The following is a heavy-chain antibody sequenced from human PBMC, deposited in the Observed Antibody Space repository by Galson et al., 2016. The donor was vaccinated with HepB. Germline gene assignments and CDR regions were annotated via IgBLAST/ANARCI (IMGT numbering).Heavy chain of an antibody. CDR2: IRSKANSYAT. CDR1: GFTFSGSA. J-gene: IGHJ5*02. CDR3: TRHRKQQLASLGFDP. Sequence: SLRLSCAASGFTFSGSAMHWVRQASGKGLEWVGRIRSKANSYATAYAASVKGRFTISRDDSKNTAYLQMNSLKTEDTAVYYCTRHRKQQLASLGFDPWGQGTLVTVSS. V-gene: IGHV3-73*01. D-gene: IGHD6-13*01.